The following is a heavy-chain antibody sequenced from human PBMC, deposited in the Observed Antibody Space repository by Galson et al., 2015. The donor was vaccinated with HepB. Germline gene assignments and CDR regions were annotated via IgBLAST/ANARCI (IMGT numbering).Heavy chain of an antibody. Sequence: SLRLSCAASGFIFSDFALNWVRLTPGKGLEWVSTVSGSGDGTYYADAVKGRFTISRDNSKLTMYMQMNSLRVEDTALYYCTKRSSGYFRQDAFDMWGQGTMVTVSS. J-gene: IGHJ3*02. D-gene: IGHD3-22*01. CDR3: TKRSSGYFRQDAFDM. V-gene: IGHV3-23*01. CDR1: GFIFSDFA. CDR2: VSGSGDGT.